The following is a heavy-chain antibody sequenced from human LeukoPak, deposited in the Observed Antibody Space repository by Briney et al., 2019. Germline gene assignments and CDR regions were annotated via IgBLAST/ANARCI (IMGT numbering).Heavy chain of an antibody. V-gene: IGHV4-59*01. CDR3: ARGGYYYDTFPFDY. J-gene: IGHJ4*02. Sequence: SETLSLTCTVSGGSFSSSYWSWVRQPPGKGLEWIGYIYYSGSTNYNPSLKSRVTISVDTSKNQFSLKLSSVTAADTAVYYCARGGYYYDTFPFDYWGQGTLVTVSS. D-gene: IGHD3-22*01. CDR2: IYYSGST. CDR1: GGSFSSSY.